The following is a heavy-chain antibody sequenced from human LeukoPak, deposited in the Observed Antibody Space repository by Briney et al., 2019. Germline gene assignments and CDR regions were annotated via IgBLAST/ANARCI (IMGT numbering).Heavy chain of an antibody. CDR3: ARGNPSGYSGYDNGAFDI. D-gene: IGHD5-12*01. V-gene: IGHV3-30*02. Sequence: GGSLRLSCAASGFTFSSYVMHWVRQAPGKGLEWVAFIRYDGSNKYYSDSVKGRFTISRDNSKNTLYLQMNSLRPEDTAVYYCARGNPSGYSGYDNGAFDIWGQGTMVTVSS. J-gene: IGHJ3*02. CDR1: GFTFSSYV. CDR2: IRYDGSNK.